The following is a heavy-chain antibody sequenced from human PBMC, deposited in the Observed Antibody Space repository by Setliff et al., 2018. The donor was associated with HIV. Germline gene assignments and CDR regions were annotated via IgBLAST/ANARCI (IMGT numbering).Heavy chain of an antibody. Sequence: GASVKVSCKASGYSFTNYGISWVRQAPGQGLEWMGWISSYNDNTNYALNLQGRVTMTTDTSTSTAYMELRSLRSDDTAVYYCARDDVGYCSGGSCYHLFDTVDIWGQGTMVTVSS. CDR1: GYSFTNYG. D-gene: IGHD2-15*01. V-gene: IGHV1-18*01. CDR3: ARDDVGYCSGGSCYHLFDTVDI. CDR2: ISSYNDNT. J-gene: IGHJ3*02.